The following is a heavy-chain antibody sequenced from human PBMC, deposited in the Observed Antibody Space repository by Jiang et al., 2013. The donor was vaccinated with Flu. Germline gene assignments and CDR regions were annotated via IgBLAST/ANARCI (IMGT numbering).Heavy chain of an antibody. V-gene: IGHV1-3*01. D-gene: IGHD2-8*01. CDR1: GYTFSNYA. J-gene: IGHJ4*02. Sequence: GAEVKKPGASVRVSCKASGYTFSNYAMHWVRQAPGHRLEWMGWVNAGNGNTKYSQKFQGRVTISRDTSASTAYMELSSLTSEDTAVYYCARVLEYCSDGECYTNYYFDYWGQGTLVTVSS. CDR3: ARVLEYCSDGECYTNYYFDY. CDR2: VNAGNGNT.